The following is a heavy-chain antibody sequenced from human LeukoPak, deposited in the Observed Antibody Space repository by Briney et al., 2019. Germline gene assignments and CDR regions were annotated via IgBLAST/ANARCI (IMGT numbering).Heavy chain of an antibody. CDR1: GYTFTSLN. V-gene: IGHV1-46*01. D-gene: IGHD6-13*01. CDR3: ARDNSNWSNDY. Sequence: ASVKVSCKASGYTFTSLNMHWVRQAPGQGLEWMGIINPSGGSTSYAQKFQGRVTMTRDTSTNTVYMELSSLRSDDTAVYYCARDNSNWSNDYWGQGTLVIVSS. J-gene: IGHJ4*02. CDR2: INPSGGST.